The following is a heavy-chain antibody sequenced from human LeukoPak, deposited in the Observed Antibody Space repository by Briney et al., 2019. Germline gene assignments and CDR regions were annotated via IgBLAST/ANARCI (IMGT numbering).Heavy chain of an antibody. Sequence: ASVKVSCKASGYTFTSYAMHWVRQAPGQRLEWMGWINAGNGNTKYSQKFQGRVTMTEDTSTDTAYMELSSLRSEDTAVYYCATGLPAAMRGTYYYYYMDVWGKGTTVTVSS. CDR1: GYTFTSYA. CDR3: ATGLPAAMRGTYYYYYMDV. V-gene: IGHV1-3*01. J-gene: IGHJ6*03. D-gene: IGHD2-2*01. CDR2: INAGNGNT.